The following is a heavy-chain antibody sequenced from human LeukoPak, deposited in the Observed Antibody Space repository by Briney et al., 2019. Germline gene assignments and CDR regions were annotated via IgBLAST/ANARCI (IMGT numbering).Heavy chain of an antibody. J-gene: IGHJ5*02. CDR2: ISYDGSNK. CDR3: ARDGGGWFDP. CDR1: GFTFSSYA. D-gene: IGHD3-10*01. V-gene: IGHV3-30-3*01. Sequence: GRSLRLSCAASGFTFSSYAMHWVRQAPGKGLEWVAVISYDGSNKYYADSVKGRFTISRDNSKNTLYLQMNSLRAEDTAVYYCARDGGGWFDPWGQGTLVTVSS.